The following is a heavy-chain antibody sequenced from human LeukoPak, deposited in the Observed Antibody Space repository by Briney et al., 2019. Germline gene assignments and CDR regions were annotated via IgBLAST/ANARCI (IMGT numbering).Heavy chain of an antibody. CDR2: IIPIFGTA. Sequence: ASVKVSCKASGGTFSSYAISRVRQAPGQGLEWMGGIIPIFGTANYAQKFQGRVTITTDESTSTACMELSSLRSEDTAVYYCARNYMYYGSGVEWFDPWGQGTLVTVSS. D-gene: IGHD3-10*01. CDR3: ARNYMYYGSGVEWFDP. V-gene: IGHV1-69*05. J-gene: IGHJ5*02. CDR1: GGTFSSYA.